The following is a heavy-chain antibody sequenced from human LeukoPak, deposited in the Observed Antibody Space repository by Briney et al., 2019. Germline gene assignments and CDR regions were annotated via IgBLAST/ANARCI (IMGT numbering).Heavy chain of an antibody. CDR1: GYTFTSYG. CDR2: ISAYNGNT. J-gene: IGHJ6*02. Sequence: GASVKVSCKASGYTFTSYGISWVRQAPGQGLEWMGWISAYNGNTNYAQKLQGRVTMTTDTSTSTAYMELRSLRSDDTAVYYCARDVSEIYGDYNEDYYYGMDVWGQGTTVTVSS. CDR3: ARDVSEIYGDYNEDYYYGMDV. D-gene: IGHD4-17*01. V-gene: IGHV1-18*01.